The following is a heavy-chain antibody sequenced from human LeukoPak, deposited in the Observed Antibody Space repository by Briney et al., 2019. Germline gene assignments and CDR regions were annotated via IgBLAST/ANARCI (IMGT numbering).Heavy chain of an antibody. CDR3: ARDIIRGNWNYDAFDI. CDR2: ISSSGSTK. V-gene: IGHV3-48*03. CDR1: GFSFSSYE. D-gene: IGHD1-7*01. Sequence: AGGSLRLSCAASGFSFSSYEMNWVRQAPGKGLEWVSYISSSGSTKYYADSVKGRFTISRDNAKNSLYLQMNSLRAEDTAVYYCARDIIRGNWNYDAFDIWGQGTMVTVSS. J-gene: IGHJ3*02.